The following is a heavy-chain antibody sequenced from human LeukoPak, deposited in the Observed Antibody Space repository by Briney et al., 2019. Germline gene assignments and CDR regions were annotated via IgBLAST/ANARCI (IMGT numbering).Heavy chain of an antibody. Sequence: GGSLRLSCAASGFTFSSYAMHWVRQAPGRGLEWVAVISYDGSNKYYADSVKGRFTISRDNSKNTLYLQMNSLRAEDTAVYYCARGSFYRDYYYGMDVWGQGTTVTVSS. CDR2: ISYDGSNK. J-gene: IGHJ6*02. V-gene: IGHV3-30-3*01. D-gene: IGHD3-3*01. CDR3: ARGSFYRDYYYGMDV. CDR1: GFTFSSYA.